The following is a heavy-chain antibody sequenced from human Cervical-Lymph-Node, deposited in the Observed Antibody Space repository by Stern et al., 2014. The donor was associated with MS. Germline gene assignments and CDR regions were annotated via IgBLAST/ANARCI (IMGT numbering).Heavy chain of an antibody. V-gene: IGHV3-30-3*02. J-gene: IGHJ4*02. CDR1: GFTFGSHA. CDR3: AKPAVARYFDY. CDR2: ISYDGSNQ. Sequence: VQLVESGGGVVQPGRSLRLSCAASGFTFGSHAMHWVRQAPGKGLDWVAVISYDGSNQHYAESVKGRFTISRDNSNNTLYLQMNSLRAEDTAVYYCAKPAVARYFDYWGQGTLVTVSS. D-gene: IGHD6-19*01.